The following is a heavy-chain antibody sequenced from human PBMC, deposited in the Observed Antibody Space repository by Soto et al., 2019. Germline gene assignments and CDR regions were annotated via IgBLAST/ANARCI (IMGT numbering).Heavy chain of an antibody. CDR1: GFTFSSYS. CDR2: ISSSSSTI. V-gene: IGHV3-48*02. J-gene: IGHJ4*02. D-gene: IGHD5-12*01. Sequence: GGSLRLSCAASGFTFSSYSMNWVRQAPGKGLEWVSYISSSSSTIYYADSVKGRFTISRDNAKNSLYLQMNSLRDEDTAVYYCASGMRWLRRLFDYWGQGTLVTVSS. CDR3: ASGMRWLRRLFDY.